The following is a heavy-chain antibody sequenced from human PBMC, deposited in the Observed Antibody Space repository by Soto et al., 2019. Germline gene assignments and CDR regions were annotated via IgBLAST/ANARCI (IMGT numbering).Heavy chain of an antibody. Sequence: SETLSLTCAVYGGSISSSSYYWGWIRQPPGKGLEWIGSIYYSGSTYYNPSLKSRVTISVDTSKNQFSLKLSSVTAADTAVYYCARTYCSSTSCYFDYWGQGTLVTVSS. V-gene: IGHV4-39*01. D-gene: IGHD2-2*01. J-gene: IGHJ4*02. CDR3: ARTYCSSTSCYFDY. CDR2: IYYSGST. CDR1: GGSISSSSYY.